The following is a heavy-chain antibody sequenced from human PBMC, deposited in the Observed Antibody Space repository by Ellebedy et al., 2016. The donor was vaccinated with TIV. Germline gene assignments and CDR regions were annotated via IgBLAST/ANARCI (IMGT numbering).Heavy chain of an antibody. V-gene: IGHV3-48*04. CDR2: ISNGGNNI. CDR1: GFTFSYFP. J-gene: IGHJ4*02. Sequence: GESLKISCAASGFTFSYFPMNWVRQAPGKGLEWVSYISNGGNNIFYADSVQGRFTISRDDAKNSLFLQMDSLRAEDTALYYRARMSTINYFFDSWGQGTPVTVSS. CDR3: ARMSTINYFFDS. D-gene: IGHD5-24*01.